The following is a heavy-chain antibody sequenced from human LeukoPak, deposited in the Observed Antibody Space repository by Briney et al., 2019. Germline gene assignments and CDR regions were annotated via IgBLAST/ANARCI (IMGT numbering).Heavy chain of an antibody. CDR1: GFTFSSYG. Sequence: GGSLRLSCAASGFTFSSYGMHWVRQAPGKGLEWVAVISYDGSNKYYADSVKGRFTISRDNSKNTMYLRMNSLRAEDTAIYYCTRIKYSTSWSGDYWGQGALVTVSS. V-gene: IGHV3-30*03. D-gene: IGHD6-13*01. CDR2: ISYDGSNK. J-gene: IGHJ4*02. CDR3: TRIKYSTSWSGDY.